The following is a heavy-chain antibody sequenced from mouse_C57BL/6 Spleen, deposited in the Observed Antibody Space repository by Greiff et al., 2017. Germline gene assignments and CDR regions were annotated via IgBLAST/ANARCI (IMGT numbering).Heavy chain of an antibody. Sequence: EVQLVQSGGGLVQPGGSMKLSCVASGFTFSNYWMNWVRQSPEKGLEWVAQIRLTSDNNATHYAESVKGRFTISRDDSKSSVYLQMSNLRAEDTGIDYCTGEGFFAWFAYWGKGTMVTVSA. V-gene: IGHV6-3*01. CDR2: IRLTSDNNAT. CDR3: TGEGFFAWFAY. J-gene: IGHJ3*01. CDR1: GFTFSNYW.